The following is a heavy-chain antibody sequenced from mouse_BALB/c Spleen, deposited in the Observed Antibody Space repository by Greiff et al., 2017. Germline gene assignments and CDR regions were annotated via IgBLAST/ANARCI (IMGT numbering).Heavy chain of an antibody. CDR1: GFTISDYY. CDR2: ISDGGSYT. J-gene: IGHJ4*01. Sequence: EVKLMESGGGLVKPGGSLKLSCAASGFTISDYYMYWVRQTPEKRLEWVATISDGGSYTYYPDSVKGRVTISRDNAKNNLYLQMSSLKSEDTAMYYCARVSMITKAMDYWGQGTSVTVSS. D-gene: IGHD2-4*01. V-gene: IGHV5-4*02. CDR3: ARVSMITKAMDY.